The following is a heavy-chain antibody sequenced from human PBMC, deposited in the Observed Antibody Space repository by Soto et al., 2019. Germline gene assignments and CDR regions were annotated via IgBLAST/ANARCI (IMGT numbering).Heavy chain of an antibody. V-gene: IGHV1-69*05. CDR1: GGTFSSYT. CDR2: IIPIFGTA. D-gene: IGHD5-12*01. CDR3: ARGNHRWLQWWYFDL. Sequence: QVQLVQSGAEVKKPGSSVTVSCKASGGTFSSYTISWVRQAPGQGLEWMGGIIPIFGTANYAQKFQGRVTXTXXXSXXTAYMELSSLRSEDTAVYYCARGNHRWLQWWYFDLWGRGTLVTVSS. J-gene: IGHJ2*01.